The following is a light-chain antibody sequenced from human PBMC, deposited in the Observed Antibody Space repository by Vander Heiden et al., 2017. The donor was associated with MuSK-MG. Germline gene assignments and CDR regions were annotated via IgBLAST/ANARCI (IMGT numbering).Light chain of an antibody. V-gene: IGLV3-21*02. Sequence: SYVLPQAPSVSVAPGQTASITWGGDNMETKKVHWDQRRQGQAPVLGMYEDSDRDSGIHERFSGANSGNTATLTISGVEAGDEAEYFCQGWDSRIDHPVFGGGTKLTVL. J-gene: IGLJ2*01. CDR2: EDS. CDR1: NMETKK. CDR3: QGWDSRIDHPV.